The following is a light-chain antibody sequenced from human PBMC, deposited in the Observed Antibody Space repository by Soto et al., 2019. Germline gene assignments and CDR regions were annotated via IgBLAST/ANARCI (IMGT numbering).Light chain of an antibody. J-gene: IGKJ4*01. CDR1: QSVSSGH. Sequence: EIVMTHSPGTLDLSPGERSSLSCRASQSVSSGHLAWYQQKAGQAPRIXIYGESSRATGIPDRFSGSGSGTDLTLTISRLEPEDFAVYYCQKYDNSPLTCGGGTKVDIK. CDR3: QKYDNSPLT. CDR2: GES. V-gene: IGKV3-20*01.